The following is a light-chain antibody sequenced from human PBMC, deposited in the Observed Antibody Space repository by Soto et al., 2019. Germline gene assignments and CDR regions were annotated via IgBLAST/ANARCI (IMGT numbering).Light chain of an antibody. V-gene: IGKV1-39*01. CDR1: HSISIS. CDR3: QQSYSIPFS. J-gene: IGKJ4*01. Sequence: DLQMTQSPSSLSASIGDRVTITCRASHSISISLNWYQQKPGKAPKFLIHGASSLQGGVPPRFSGGGSGTDFTLTMNSLQPEDVATYYCQQSYSIPFSFGGGTKVEIK. CDR2: GAS.